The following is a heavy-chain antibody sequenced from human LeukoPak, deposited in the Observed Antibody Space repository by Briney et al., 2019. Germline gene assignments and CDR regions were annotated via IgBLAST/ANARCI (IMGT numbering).Heavy chain of an antibody. CDR1: GFTVNSNY. Sequence: GGSLRLSCAASGFTVNSNYMNWVRQAPGKGLVWVSRINTGGSTTDYADSVKGRFTISRDNAKNTLYLQMNSLRAEDTAVYYCSRDLRGRDDYWGQGILVIVSS. CDR2: INTGGSTT. J-gene: IGHJ4*02. D-gene: IGHD5-24*01. V-gene: IGHV3-74*01. CDR3: SRDLRGRDDY.